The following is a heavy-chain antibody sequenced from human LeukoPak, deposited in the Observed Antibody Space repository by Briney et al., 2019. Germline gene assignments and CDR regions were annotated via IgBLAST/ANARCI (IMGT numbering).Heavy chain of an antibody. CDR2: ISSSSSTI. D-gene: IGHD2-2*02. CDR1: GFTLRSYS. Sequence: GGSLRLSCAASGFTLRSYSMNWVRQAPGKGLEWVSYISSSSSTIYYADSVKGRFTISRDNAKNSLYLQMNSLRAEDTAVYYCARDRYCSSTSCYILGDDYWGQGTLVTVSS. J-gene: IGHJ4*02. CDR3: ARDRYCSSTSCYILGDDY. V-gene: IGHV3-48*01.